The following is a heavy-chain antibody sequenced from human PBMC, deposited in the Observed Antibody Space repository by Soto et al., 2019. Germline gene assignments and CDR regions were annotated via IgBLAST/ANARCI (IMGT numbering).Heavy chain of an antibody. CDR2: INAGNGNT. CDR1: VYTLTCYA. D-gene: IGHD3-9*01. V-gene: IGHV1-3*01. CDR3: ARAHYDILTGYSLNWFDP. Sequence: GASVKVSCKASVYTLTCYAMHWVRQAPRQKHKRKGKINAGNGNTKYTQKFQGRVTITRDTSASTAYMELSSLRSEDTAVYYCARAHYDILTGYSLNWFDPWGQGTLVTVSS. J-gene: IGHJ5*02.